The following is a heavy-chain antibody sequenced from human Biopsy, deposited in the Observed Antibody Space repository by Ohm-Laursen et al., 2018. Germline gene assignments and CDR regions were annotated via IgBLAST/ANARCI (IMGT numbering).Heavy chain of an antibody. Sequence: SETLSLTCTVSGDSVSCGSFYWTSTRQPPGQGLEFIGYIYDRGCTANYNPSFKSRVTMSIDMAKNQFSLKLSSVTAADTAIYYCARGMRSSGWPYFDSWGQGTLVTVSS. CDR2: IYDRGCT. D-gene: IGHD6-19*01. J-gene: IGHJ4*02. CDR1: GDSVSCGSFY. CDR3: ARGMRSSGWPYFDS. V-gene: IGHV4-61*01.